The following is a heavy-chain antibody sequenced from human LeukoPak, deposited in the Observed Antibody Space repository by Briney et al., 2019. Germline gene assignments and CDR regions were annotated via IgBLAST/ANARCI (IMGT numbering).Heavy chain of an antibody. CDR3: ARGFWFGGVIDHFDY. V-gene: IGHV1-2*02. CDR1: GYTFTGYY. CDR2: VNPVSGGT. J-gene: IGHJ4*02. D-gene: IGHD3-16*02. Sequence: ASVKVSFKASGYTFTGYYMHWVRQAPGQGLEWMGWVNPVSGGTSYAQKFQGRVTMTRDTSISTAYMELSRLRSDDTAVYYCARGFWFGGVIDHFDYWGQGALVTVSS.